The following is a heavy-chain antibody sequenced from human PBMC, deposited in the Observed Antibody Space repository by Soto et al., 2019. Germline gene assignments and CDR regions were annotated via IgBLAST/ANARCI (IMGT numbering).Heavy chain of an antibody. CDR1: GFPFYDFC. CDR2: ISWNSGSI. V-gene: IGHV3-9*01. Sequence: APRLSRAAPGFPFYDFCIAWGRQTPGKGLEWVSGISWNSGSIGYADSVKGRFTISRDNAENSLYLQMNSLRAEDTALYYCAKASGYSSGWYDYWGQGTLVTVSS. CDR3: AKASGYSSGWYDY. J-gene: IGHJ4*02. D-gene: IGHD6-19*01.